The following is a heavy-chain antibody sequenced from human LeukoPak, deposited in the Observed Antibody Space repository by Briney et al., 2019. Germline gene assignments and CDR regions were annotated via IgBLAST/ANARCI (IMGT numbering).Heavy chain of an antibody. CDR1: GYTFTDYY. D-gene: IGHD5-18*01. V-gene: IGHV1-2*02. J-gene: IGHJ6*03. CDR3: ASRGYSYGHSVRYYYYYYMDV. CDR2: INPNSGGT. Sequence: GASVKVSCKASGYTFTDYYIHWVRQAPGQGLEWMGWINPNSGGTNYAQKFQGRVTMTRDTSISTAYMELSRLRSDDTAVYYCASRGYSYGHSVRYYYYYYMDVWGKGTTVTVSS.